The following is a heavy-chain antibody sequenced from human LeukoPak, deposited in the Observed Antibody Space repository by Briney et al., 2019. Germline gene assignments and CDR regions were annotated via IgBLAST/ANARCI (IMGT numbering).Heavy chain of an antibody. CDR1: GGSISSYY. J-gene: IGHJ3*02. V-gene: IGHV4-4*07. Sequence: SETLSLTCTVSGGSISSYYWSWIRQPAGKGLEWTGRIYTSGSTNYNPSLKSRVTMSVDASKNQFSLKLSSVTAADTAVYYCARDPGGYGDYVGRAFDISGQGTMVTVSS. D-gene: IGHD4-17*01. CDR2: IYTSGST. CDR3: ARDPGGYGDYVGRAFDI.